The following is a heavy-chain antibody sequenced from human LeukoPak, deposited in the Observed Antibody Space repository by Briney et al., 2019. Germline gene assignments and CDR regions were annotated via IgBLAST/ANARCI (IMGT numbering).Heavy chain of an antibody. Sequence: GGSLRLSCAASGFTFSSYAMSWVRQAPGKGLEWVSAISGSGGSTYYADSVKGRFTISRDNSKNTLYLQMNSLRAEDTAVYYCARYLHCSSISCYRYFDYWGQGTLVTVSS. CDR3: ARYLHCSSISCYRYFDY. CDR1: GFTFSSYA. D-gene: IGHD2-2*01. CDR2: ISGSGGST. J-gene: IGHJ4*02. V-gene: IGHV3-23*01.